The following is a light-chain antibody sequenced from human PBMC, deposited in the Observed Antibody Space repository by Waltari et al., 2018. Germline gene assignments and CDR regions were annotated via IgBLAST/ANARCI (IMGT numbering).Light chain of an antibody. V-gene: IGKV3-20*01. CDR1: ESVRANY. J-gene: IGKJ1*01. CDR2: GAS. CDR3: QQYGETPWT. Sequence: ELVFTQSPGNLSLSPGARATLSCRATESVRANYLAGYQQKPGQALRLLMSGASSRATGIPDRFSGRGSGKDFTLTIARLEPEECAVYYCQQYGETPWTFGQGNKVDLK.